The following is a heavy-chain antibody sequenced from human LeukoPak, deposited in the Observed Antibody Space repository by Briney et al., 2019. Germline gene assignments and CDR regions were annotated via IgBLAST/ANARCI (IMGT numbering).Heavy chain of an antibody. CDR1: GYTFTSYA. V-gene: IGHV1-3*01. CDR2: INGGNGNT. J-gene: IGHJ4*02. Sequence: GASVKVSCKATGYTFTSYAIHWVRQAPGQSLEWMGWINGGNGNTRYSQNFQGRITITRDTSATTAYMELSSLRSEDTAVYYCARDLLGYSFGYGRYFFDYWGQGTLVTVSS. CDR3: ARDLLGYSFGYGRYFFDY. D-gene: IGHD5-18*01.